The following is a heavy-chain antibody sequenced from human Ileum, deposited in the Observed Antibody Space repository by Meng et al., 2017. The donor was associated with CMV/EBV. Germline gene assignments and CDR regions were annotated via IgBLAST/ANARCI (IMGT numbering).Heavy chain of an antibody. CDR2: ISYDGSNK. CDR1: GFTFSSYA. Sequence: GGSLRLSCAASGFTFSSYAMHWVRQAPGKGLEWVAVISYDGSNKYYADSVKGRFTISRDNSKNTLYLQMNSLRAEDTAVYYCAREQSGYSYGFEAGFDYWGQGTLVTVSS. D-gene: IGHD5-18*01. CDR3: AREQSGYSYGFEAGFDY. J-gene: IGHJ4*02. V-gene: IGHV3-30*04.